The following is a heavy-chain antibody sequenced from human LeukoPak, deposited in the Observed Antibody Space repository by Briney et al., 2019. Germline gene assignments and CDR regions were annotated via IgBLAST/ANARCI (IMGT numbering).Heavy chain of an antibody. J-gene: IGHJ4*02. CDR3: AKDHYYGSGSYNPTTYYFDS. CDR2: IRDDGSNK. Sequence: GGSLRLSCAAPGFTSSSFGMHWVRPAPGKGLEWVAFIRDDGSNKYYADSVKGRFTISRDNSKNTLYLQMNSLRAEDTAVYYCAKDHYYGSGSYNPTTYYFDSWGQGTLVTVSS. V-gene: IGHV3-30*02. D-gene: IGHD3-10*01. CDR1: GFTSSSFG.